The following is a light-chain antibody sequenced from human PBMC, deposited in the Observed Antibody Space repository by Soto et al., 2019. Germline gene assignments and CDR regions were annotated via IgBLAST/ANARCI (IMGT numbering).Light chain of an antibody. CDR3: QQYDGYPWT. CDR1: QSISSW. Sequence: DIQMTQSPSTLSASVGDRVTITRRASQSISSWLAWYQQKAGQAPNLLIYQASSLESGVPSRFSGSGSGTDFTRTINSLLPGDFATYYCQQYDGYPWTFGQGTKVEIK. J-gene: IGKJ1*01. V-gene: IGKV1-5*03. CDR2: QAS.